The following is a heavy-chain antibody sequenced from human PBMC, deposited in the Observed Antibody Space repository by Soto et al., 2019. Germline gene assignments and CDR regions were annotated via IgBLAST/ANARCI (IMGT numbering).Heavy chain of an antibody. Sequence: SETLSLTCTVSGGSISNFYWSWIRQPPGKGLEWIGYVYYTGSTSYNPSLKRRVTFSADSSRGQFSLRLNSVTAADTAVYYCARAVLGPDLLADFFVDYYYYMDVWGKGTTVTVSS. D-gene: IGHD3-9*01. CDR1: GGSISNFY. CDR2: VYYTGST. CDR3: ARAVLGPDLLADFFVDYYYYMDV. V-gene: IGHV4-59*08. J-gene: IGHJ6*03.